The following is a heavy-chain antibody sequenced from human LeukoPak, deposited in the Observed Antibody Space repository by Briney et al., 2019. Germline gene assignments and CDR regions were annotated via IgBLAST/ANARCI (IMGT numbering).Heavy chain of an antibody. Sequence: PGGSLRLSCAASGFTFSSYAMSWVRQAPGKGLEWVSAISGSGGSTYYADSVKGRFTISRDNAKNSLYLQMNSLRAEDTAVYYCARGPEGWFGELLDVWGKGTTVTVSS. CDR2: ISGSGGST. CDR1: GFTFSSYA. J-gene: IGHJ6*04. D-gene: IGHD3-10*01. CDR3: ARGPEGWFGELLDV. V-gene: IGHV3-23*01.